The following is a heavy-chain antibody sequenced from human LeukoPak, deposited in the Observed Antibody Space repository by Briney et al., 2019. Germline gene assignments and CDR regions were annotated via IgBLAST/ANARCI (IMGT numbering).Heavy chain of an antibody. CDR3: ARELRTFAS. J-gene: IGHJ4*02. Sequence: GGSLRLSCAASGFTFSSYWMTWVRQAPGKGLEWVANIKHNGDELNYVGSVEGRFTISRDNAKNSLYLHMTSLRAEDTAVYYCARELRTFASWGQGTLVTVSS. CDR2: IKHNGDEL. CDR1: GFTFSSYW. D-gene: IGHD3-16*01. V-gene: IGHV3-7*01.